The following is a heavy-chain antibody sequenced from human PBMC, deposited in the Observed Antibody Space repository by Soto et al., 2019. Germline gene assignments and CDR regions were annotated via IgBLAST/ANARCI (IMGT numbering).Heavy chain of an antibody. CDR3: ASAPYYYGSGSRWFDP. D-gene: IGHD3-10*01. V-gene: IGHV4-59*01. J-gene: IGHJ5*02. CDR1: GGSISSYY. Sequence: SETLSLTCTVSGGSISSYYWSWIRQPPGKGLEWIGYIYYSGSTNYNPSLKSRVTISVDTSKNQFSLKLRSVTAADTAVYYCASAPYYYGSGSRWFDPWGQGTLVTVSS. CDR2: IYYSGST.